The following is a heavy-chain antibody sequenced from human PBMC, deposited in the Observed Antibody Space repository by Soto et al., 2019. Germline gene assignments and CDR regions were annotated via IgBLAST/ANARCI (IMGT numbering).Heavy chain of an antibody. J-gene: IGHJ4*02. CDR1: GGSISSGSYY. CDR3: ARHKDTSSRYLLPDF. CDR2: IYYSGNA. V-gene: IGHV4-39*01. Sequence: QLQLQESGPGLVKPSETLSLTCTVSGGSISSGSYYWGWVRQPPGKWLEWIGSIYYSGNAYYNPSLKSRVSVSVDTSKNQFPPKGTSVTATDTAVYYCARHKDTSSRYLLPDFWGQGTLVTVSS. D-gene: IGHD6-13*01.